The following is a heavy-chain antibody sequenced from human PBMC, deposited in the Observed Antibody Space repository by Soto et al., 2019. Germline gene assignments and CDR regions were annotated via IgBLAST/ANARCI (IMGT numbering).Heavy chain of an antibody. Sequence: PWGSLRFACASCGFTFPMLGMHWVRQAPGRGLEWVALITYEGSQIYYADAVKGRFTISRDNGDNTLSLQMDNLRTEDTATYFCAKGRGEMNWDNYYGLDVWGQGTTVTVSS. V-gene: IGHV3-30*18. CDR3: AKGRGEMNWDNYYGLDV. D-gene: IGHD7-27*01. CDR1: GFTFPMLG. J-gene: IGHJ6*01. CDR2: ITYEGSQI.